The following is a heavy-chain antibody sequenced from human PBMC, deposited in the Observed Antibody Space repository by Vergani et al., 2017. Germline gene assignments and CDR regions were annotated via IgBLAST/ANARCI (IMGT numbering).Heavy chain of an antibody. D-gene: IGHD2-15*01. J-gene: IGHJ6*02. CDR1: GFTFSSYS. V-gene: IGHV3-21*01. CDR2: ISSSSSYI. Sequence: EVQLVESGGGLVKPGGSLRLSCAASGFTFSSYSMNWVRQAPGKGLEWVSSISSSSSYIYYADSVKGRFTISRDNAKNSLYLQMNSLSAEDTAVYYCARVHCSGGSCLEYYYYYGMDVWGQGTTVTVSS. CDR3: ARVHCSGGSCLEYYYYYGMDV.